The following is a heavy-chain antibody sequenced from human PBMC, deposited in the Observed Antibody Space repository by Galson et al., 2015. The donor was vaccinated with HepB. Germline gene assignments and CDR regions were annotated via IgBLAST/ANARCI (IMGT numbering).Heavy chain of an antibody. CDR2: IYWDDDK. CDR1: GFSLSTSGVG. V-gene: IGHV2-5*02. CDR3: AHRRQVTMVRGVTRMFDP. Sequence: PALVKPTQTLALTCTFSGFSLSTSGVGVGWIRQPPGKALEWLALIYWDDDKRYSSSLKSRLTITKDTSKNQVVLTMTNMDPVDTATYYCAHRRQVTMVRGVTRMFDPWGQGTLVTVSS. D-gene: IGHD3-10*01. J-gene: IGHJ5*02.